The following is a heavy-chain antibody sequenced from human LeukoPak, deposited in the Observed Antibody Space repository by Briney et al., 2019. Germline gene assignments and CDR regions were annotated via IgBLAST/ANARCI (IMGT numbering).Heavy chain of an antibody. CDR3: ARDAHATGSLDY. Sequence: EGSLRLSCVDSGFTFSSYWMHWVRQAPGKGLEWLADIRQDAFQTYYADSVKGRFTISRDNSKNSVYLQMDGLRVEDTAVYYCARDAHATGSLDYWGQGTLVTVSS. CDR2: IRQDAFQT. D-gene: IGHD3-9*01. V-gene: IGHV3-7*04. CDR1: GFTFSSYW. J-gene: IGHJ4*02.